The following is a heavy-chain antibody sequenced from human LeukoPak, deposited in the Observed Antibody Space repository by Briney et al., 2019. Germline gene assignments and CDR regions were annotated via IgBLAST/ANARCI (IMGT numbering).Heavy chain of an antibody. J-gene: IGHJ3*01. D-gene: IGHD5-24*01. CDR1: GLTFADFA. CDR2: ISRSSGSI. CDR3: AKGGRDGYTYDFFDV. V-gene: IGHV3-9*01. Sequence: PGRSLRLSRAASGLTFADFAMHWVRQVPGKGLEWDSGISRSSGSIGYADSVKGRFTISRDNAKNSLYLQMNSLRAEDTALYYCAKGGRDGYTYDFFDVWGQGTMVTVSS.